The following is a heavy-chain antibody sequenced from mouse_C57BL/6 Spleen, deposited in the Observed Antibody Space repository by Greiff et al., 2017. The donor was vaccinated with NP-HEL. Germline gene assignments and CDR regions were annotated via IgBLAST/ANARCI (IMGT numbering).Heavy chain of an antibody. Sequence: VQLQQSGPELVKPGASVKISCKASGYAFSSSWMNWVKQRPGKGLEWIGRIYPGAGDTNYNGKFKGKATLTADKSSSTAYMPLSSLTSEDSAVYFCARFAAQAPYYFDYWGQGTTLTVSS. J-gene: IGHJ2*01. CDR1: GYAFSSSW. D-gene: IGHD3-2*02. V-gene: IGHV1-82*01. CDR2: IYPGAGDT. CDR3: ARFAAQAPYYFDY.